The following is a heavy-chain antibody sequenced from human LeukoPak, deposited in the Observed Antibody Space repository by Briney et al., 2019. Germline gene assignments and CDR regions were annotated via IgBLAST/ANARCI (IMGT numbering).Heavy chain of an antibody. V-gene: IGHV3-23*01. Sequence: PGGSLRLSCAASGFTFSSYAMSWVRQAPGKGLEWVSAISGSGGSTYYADSVKGRFTISRDNSKNTLYLQMNSLRAEDTAVYYCAKDRGRHDYGDYIYHYYYGMDVWGQGTTVTVSS. CDR2: ISGSGGST. D-gene: IGHD4-17*01. CDR3: AKDRGRHDYGDYIYHYYYGMDV. CDR1: GFTFSSYA. J-gene: IGHJ6*02.